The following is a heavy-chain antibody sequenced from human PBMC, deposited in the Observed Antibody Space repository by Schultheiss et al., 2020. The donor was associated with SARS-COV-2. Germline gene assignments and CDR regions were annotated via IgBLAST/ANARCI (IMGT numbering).Heavy chain of an antibody. V-gene: IGHV3-30*18. CDR1: GFTFSSYG. D-gene: IGHD4-17*01. Sequence: GSLRLSCAASGFTFSSYGMHWVRQAPGKGLEWVAVISYDGSNKYYADSVKGRFTISRDNSKNTLYLQMNSLRAEDTAVYYCAKSTVTKPADYWGQGTLVTVSS. CDR2: ISYDGSNK. J-gene: IGHJ4*02. CDR3: AKSTVTKPADY.